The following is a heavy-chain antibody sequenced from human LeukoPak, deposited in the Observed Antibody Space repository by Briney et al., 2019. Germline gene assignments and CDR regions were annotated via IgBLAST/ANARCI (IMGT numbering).Heavy chain of an antibody. Sequence: GGPLRLSCAASGFTFSDYYMSWIRQAPGKGLEWVSYISSSGSTIYYADSVKGRFTISRDNAKNSLYLQMNSLRAEDTAVYYCSKKGQNGDYGKPDWGQGTLVTVSS. V-gene: IGHV3-11*04. CDR2: ISSSGSTI. CDR1: GFTFSDYY. J-gene: IGHJ4*02. CDR3: SKKGQNGDYGKPD. D-gene: IGHD4-17*01.